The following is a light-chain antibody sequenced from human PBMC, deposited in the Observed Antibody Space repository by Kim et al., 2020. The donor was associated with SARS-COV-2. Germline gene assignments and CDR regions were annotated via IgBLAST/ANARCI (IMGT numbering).Light chain of an antibody. CDR1: QSLLHSNGNNF. V-gene: IGKV2-28*01. Sequence: DIVLTQSPLSLPVTPGEPAPISCRSSQSLLHSNGNNFLDWYLQKPGQPPQLVIYLTSNRASGVPDRFSGSGSGTDFTLKISRVEAEDVGVYYCMRDFQSPWTFGQGTKVDIK. CDR3: MRDFQSPWT. J-gene: IGKJ1*01. CDR2: LTS.